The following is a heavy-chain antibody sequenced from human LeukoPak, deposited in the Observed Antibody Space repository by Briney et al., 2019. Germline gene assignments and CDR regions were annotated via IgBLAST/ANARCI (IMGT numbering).Heavy chain of an antibody. CDR2: TTGSGDTT. CDR1: GFIFGNYA. V-gene: IGHV3-23*01. CDR3: ARPYSSGWYDAFDI. Sequence: GGSLRLSCAASGFIFGNYAMSWVRQAPGKGLEWVSATTGSGDTTYYADSVKGRFTISRDNSKNTLYVEMNTLRAEDTAVYYCARPYSSGWYDAFDIWGQGTMVTVSS. D-gene: IGHD6-19*01. J-gene: IGHJ3*02.